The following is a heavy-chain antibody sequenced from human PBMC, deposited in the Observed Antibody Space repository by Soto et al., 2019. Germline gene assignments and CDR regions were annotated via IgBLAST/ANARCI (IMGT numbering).Heavy chain of an antibody. CDR2: IRSEAYSGTA. D-gene: IGHD6-13*01. CDR1: GFTFADYA. CDR3: SRNLQQVAPPGDF. V-gene: IGHV3-49*04. J-gene: IGHJ4*02. Sequence: EVQLVESGGGLVEPGRSLRLSCTGSGFTFADYAVSWVRQAPGKGLEWVGFIRSEAYSGTAEYAASVRGRFSISRDDFKSIAYLQMNSLKTEDTAVYYCSRNLQQVAPPGDFRGQGNLVTVSS.